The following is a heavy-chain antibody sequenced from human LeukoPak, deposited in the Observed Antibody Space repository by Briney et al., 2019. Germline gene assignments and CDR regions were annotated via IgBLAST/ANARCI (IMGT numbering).Heavy chain of an antibody. Sequence: SETLSLTRTVSGGSISSSSYYWGWIRQPQGKGLEWIGSIYYSGSTYYNPSLKSRVTISVDTSKNQFSLKLSSVTAADTAVYYCAGASHYGDYVYWGQGTLVTVSS. D-gene: IGHD4-17*01. CDR1: GGSISSSSYY. CDR3: AGASHYGDYVY. J-gene: IGHJ4*02. CDR2: IYYSGST. V-gene: IGHV4-39*01.